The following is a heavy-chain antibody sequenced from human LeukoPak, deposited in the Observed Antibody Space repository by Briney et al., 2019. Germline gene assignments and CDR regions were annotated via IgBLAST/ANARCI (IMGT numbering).Heavy chain of an antibody. J-gene: IGHJ4*02. V-gene: IGHV3-21*01. CDR2: ISSSSSYI. CDR3: ARDCSYYYDSSGSCLFDY. D-gene: IGHD3-22*01. Sequence: PGGSLRLSCAASGFTFSSYSMNWVRQAPGKGLEWVSSISSSSSYIYYADSVKGRFTISRDNAKNSLYLQMNSLRAEDTAVYYCARDCSYYYDSSGSCLFDYWGQGTLVTVYS. CDR1: GFTFSSYS.